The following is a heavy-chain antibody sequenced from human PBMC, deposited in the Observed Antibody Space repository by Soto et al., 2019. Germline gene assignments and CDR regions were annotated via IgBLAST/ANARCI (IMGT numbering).Heavy chain of an antibody. CDR2: IKQDGSEK. D-gene: IGHD4-17*01. Sequence: GGSLRLSCATSGFTFSRYWMTWVRQAPGKGLEWVANIKQDGSEKYYVDSVKGRFTISRDSAKNSLYLQMNSLRAEDTAVYYCARGHDYGGPFDCWGQRTLVTVSS. V-gene: IGHV3-7*01. CDR3: ARGHDYGGPFDC. CDR1: GFTFSRYW. J-gene: IGHJ4*02.